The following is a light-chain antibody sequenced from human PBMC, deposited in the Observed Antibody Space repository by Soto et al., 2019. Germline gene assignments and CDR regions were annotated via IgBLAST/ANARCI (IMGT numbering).Light chain of an antibody. CDR1: ESLTTL. Sequence: IQMTQSPSSLSASIGDRVTITCRASESLTTLLAWYQQKPGKAPKVLIYKASTLESGVPSRFGGSGSGTDFTLTITSLQPDDFATYYCQQYSSYPRTFCQGTMVDI. V-gene: IGKV1-5*03. CDR3: QQYSSYPRT. CDR2: KAS. J-gene: IGKJ1*01.